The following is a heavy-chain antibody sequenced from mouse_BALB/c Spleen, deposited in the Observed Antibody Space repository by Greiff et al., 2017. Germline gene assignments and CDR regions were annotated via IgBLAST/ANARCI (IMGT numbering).Heavy chain of an antibody. Sequence: EVQGVESGGGLVKPGGSLKLSCAASGFTFSSYTMSWVRQTPEKRLEWVATISSGGSYTYYPDSVKGRFTISRDNAKNTLYLQMSSLKSEDTAMYYCTIYYGSSYSYWYFDVWGAGTTVTVSS. CDR3: TIYYGSSYSYWYFDV. D-gene: IGHD1-1*01. CDR2: ISSGGSYT. V-gene: IGHV5-6-4*01. J-gene: IGHJ1*01. CDR1: GFTFSSYT.